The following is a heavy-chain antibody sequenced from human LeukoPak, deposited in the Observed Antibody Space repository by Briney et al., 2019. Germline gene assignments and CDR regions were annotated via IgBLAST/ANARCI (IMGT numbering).Heavy chain of an antibody. J-gene: IGHJ5*02. D-gene: IGHD2-2*01. V-gene: IGHV1-18*01. Sequence: ASVKVSCKASGYTFTSYGISWVRQAPGQGLEWMGWISAYNGNTNYAQKLQGRVTMTTDTSTSTAYMELRSLRSDDTAVYYCARDMSNWDRPVYCSSTSCYPNNWFDPWGQGTLVTVSS. CDR1: GYTFTSYG. CDR2: ISAYNGNT. CDR3: ARDMSNWDRPVYCSSTSCYPNNWFDP.